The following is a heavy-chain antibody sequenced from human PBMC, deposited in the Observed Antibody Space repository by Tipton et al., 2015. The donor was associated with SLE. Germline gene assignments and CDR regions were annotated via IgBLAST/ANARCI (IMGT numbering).Heavy chain of an antibody. Sequence: LRLSCTVSGDSMNGYYWSWIRQPPGKGLEWIGYIYHSGITNYNPSLKSRVTISVDTSKYQFSLTLSSVTAADTAVYYCARAGDRRDGYNFALTYWGQGTLVTASS. J-gene: IGHJ4*02. V-gene: IGHV4-59*01. D-gene: IGHD5-24*01. CDR3: ARAGDRRDGYNFALTY. CDR2: IYHSGIT. CDR1: GDSMNGYY.